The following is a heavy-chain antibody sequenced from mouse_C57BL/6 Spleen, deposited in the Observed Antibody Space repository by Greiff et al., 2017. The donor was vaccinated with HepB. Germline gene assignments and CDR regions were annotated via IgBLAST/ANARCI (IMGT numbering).Heavy chain of an antibody. CDR2: IYPGDGDT. Sequence: VQLQQSGAELVKPGASVKISCKASGYAFSSYWMNWVKQRPGKGLEWIGQIYPGDGDTNYNGKFKGKATLTADKSSSTAYMQLSSLTSEDSAVYFCARSGECYDGDYYAMDYWGQGTSVTVSS. D-gene: IGHD2-12*01. CDR3: ARSGECYDGDYYAMDY. J-gene: IGHJ4*01. CDR1: GYAFSSYW. V-gene: IGHV1-80*01.